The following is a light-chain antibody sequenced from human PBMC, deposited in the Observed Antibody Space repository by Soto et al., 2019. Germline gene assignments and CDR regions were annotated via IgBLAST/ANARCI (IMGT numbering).Light chain of an antibody. Sequence: EIVMTHSPATLSVSPGQRASPSCMAIQSVSSSYLAWYQQKPGQAPRLLIYGASSRATGIPDRFSGSGSGTDFTLTISRLEPEDFAVYYCQHYGSSPPITFGQGTRLEIK. J-gene: IGKJ5*01. CDR3: QHYGSSPPIT. V-gene: IGKV3-20*01. CDR1: QSVSSSY. CDR2: GAS.